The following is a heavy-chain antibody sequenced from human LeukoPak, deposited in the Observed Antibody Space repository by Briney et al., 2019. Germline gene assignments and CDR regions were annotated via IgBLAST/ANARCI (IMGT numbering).Heavy chain of an antibody. V-gene: IGHV3-23*01. CDR3: AKRFSCSSSTCYGFDS. Sequence: GGSLRLSCAASGFTFSSFGMRWVRQAPGKGLEWVSAISGSGRSTYYADSVKGRFTISSDTSKYTLYLQMNSLTAEDTALYYCAKRFSCSSSTCYGFDSWGQGTLVTVSS. CDR1: GFTFSSFG. D-gene: IGHD2-2*01. J-gene: IGHJ4*02. CDR2: ISGSGRST.